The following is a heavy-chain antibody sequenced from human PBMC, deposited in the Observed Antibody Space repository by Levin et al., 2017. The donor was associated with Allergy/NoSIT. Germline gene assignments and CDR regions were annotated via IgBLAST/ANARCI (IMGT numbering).Heavy chain of an antibody. Sequence: GSGPTLVKPTQTLTLTCTFSGFSLSTSGMCVSWIRQPPGKALEWLARIDWDDDKYYSTSLKTRRTISKDTSKNQVGLTMTSMDPVDTATYYCARIPHLGYNYGYYYGMDVWGQGTTVTVSS. CDR3: ARIPHLGYNYGYYYGMDV. V-gene: IGHV2-70*11. J-gene: IGHJ6*02. D-gene: IGHD5-18*01. CDR2: IDWDDDK. CDR1: GFSLSTSGMC.